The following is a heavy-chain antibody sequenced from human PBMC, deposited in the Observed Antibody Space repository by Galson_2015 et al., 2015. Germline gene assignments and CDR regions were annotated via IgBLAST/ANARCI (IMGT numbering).Heavy chain of an antibody. CDR2: IYPGDSDT. V-gene: IGHV5-51*01. CDR3: ARQRDSSGYYRDAFDI. Sequence: QSGAEVKKPGESLKISCKGSGDSFTSYWIGWVRQMPGKGLEWMGIIYPGDSDTRYSPSFQGQVTISADKSISTAYLQWSSLKASDTAMYYCARQRDSSGYYRDAFDIWGQGTMVTVSS. CDR1: GDSFTSYW. J-gene: IGHJ3*02. D-gene: IGHD3-22*01.